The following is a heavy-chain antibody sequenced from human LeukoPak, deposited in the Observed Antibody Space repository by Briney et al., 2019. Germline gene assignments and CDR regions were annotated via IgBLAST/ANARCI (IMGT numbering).Heavy chain of an antibody. CDR2: INPKSGGT. CDR3: AREGSGSYTLYNWFDP. D-gene: IGHD3-10*01. J-gene: IGHJ5*02. CDR1: GYTFTGYY. V-gene: IGHV1-2*02. Sequence: ASVKVSCKASGYTFTGYYMHWVRQAPGQRLEWMGWINPKSGGTNYAQKFQGRVTMTRDTSISTAYMELSRLRSDDTAVYYCAREGSGSYTLYNWFDPWGQGTLVTVSS.